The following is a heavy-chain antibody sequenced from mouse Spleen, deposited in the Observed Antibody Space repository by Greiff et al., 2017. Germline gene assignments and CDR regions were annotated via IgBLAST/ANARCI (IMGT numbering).Heavy chain of an antibody. V-gene: IGHV5-16*01. Sequence: EVKLVESEGGLVQPGSSMKLSCTASGFTFSDYYMAWVRQVPEKGLEWVANINYDGSSTYYLDSLKSRFIISRDNAKNILYLQMSSLKSEDTATYYCAREGDYAPFAYWGQGTLVTVSA. D-gene: IGHD2-4*01. CDR1: GFTFSDYY. CDR3: AREGDYAPFAY. CDR2: INYDGSST. J-gene: IGHJ3*01.